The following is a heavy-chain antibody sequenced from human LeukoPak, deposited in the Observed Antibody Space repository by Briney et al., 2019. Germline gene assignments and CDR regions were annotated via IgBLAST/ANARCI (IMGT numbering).Heavy chain of an antibody. V-gene: IGHV4-4*07. Sequence: SETLSLTCTVSGGAISSYYWSWIRQPAGKGLEWIGRIYTSGSTNYNPSLKSRVTMSVDTSKNQFSLKLSSVTAADTAVYYCARVADGAAAGLFDYWGQGPLVTVSS. D-gene: IGHD6-13*01. J-gene: IGHJ4*02. CDR2: IYTSGST. CDR3: ARVADGAAAGLFDY. CDR1: GGAISSYY.